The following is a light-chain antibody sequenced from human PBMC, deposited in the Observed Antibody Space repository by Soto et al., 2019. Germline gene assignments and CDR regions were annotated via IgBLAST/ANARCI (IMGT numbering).Light chain of an antibody. CDR1: SSDVGDYNC. J-gene: IGLJ1*01. V-gene: IGLV2-14*01. CDR3: NSYTSSFTYV. CDR2: NVT. Sequence: QSVLTQPASVSGSPGQSITISCTGTSSDVGDYNCVSWYQQHPGKAPKLIIYNVTYRPSEISNRFSGSKSGNTASLTISGLQAEDEADYHCNSYTSSFTYVFGTGTKLTVL.